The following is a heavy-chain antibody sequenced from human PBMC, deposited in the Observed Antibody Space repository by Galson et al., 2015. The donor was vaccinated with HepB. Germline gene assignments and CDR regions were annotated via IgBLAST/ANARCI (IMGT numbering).Heavy chain of an antibody. V-gene: IGHV6-1*01. Sequence: CAISGDSVSSNSAAWNWIRRSPSRGLEWLGRTYYRSKWYSDYAVSVRSRVTINPDTSKNQFSLKLSSVTAADTAVYYCARGGDNPAGRGDTSMDVWGQGTTVTVSS. CDR2: TYYRSKWYS. CDR1: GDSVSSNSAA. J-gene: IGHJ6*02. D-gene: IGHD3-10*01. CDR3: ARGGDNPAGRGDTSMDV.